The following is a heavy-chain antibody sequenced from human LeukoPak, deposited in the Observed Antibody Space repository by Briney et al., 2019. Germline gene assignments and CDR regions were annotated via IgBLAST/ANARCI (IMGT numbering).Heavy chain of an antibody. Sequence: GASVKVSCTTSGYPFTDYYLHWVRQAPGQGLEWMGWISAYNGNTNYAQKLQGRVTMTTDTSTSTAYMELRSLRSDDTAVYYCARDGMVRGVIGRYYYGMDVWGQGTTVTVSS. D-gene: IGHD3-10*01. V-gene: IGHV1-18*01. CDR2: ISAYNGNT. CDR3: ARDGMVRGVIGRYYYGMDV. J-gene: IGHJ6*02. CDR1: GYPFTDYY.